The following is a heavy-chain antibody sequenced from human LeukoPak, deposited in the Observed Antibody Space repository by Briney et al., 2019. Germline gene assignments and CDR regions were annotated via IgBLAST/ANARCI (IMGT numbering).Heavy chain of an antibody. CDR3: ARVGVVVPAAWFDP. J-gene: IGHJ5*02. D-gene: IGHD2-2*01. CDR2: ISANNGNT. V-gene: IGHV1-18*01. Sequence: ASVKVSCKASGYSFGIFAISWVRQAPGQGLEWMGWISANNGNTNYAQNLQGRVTMTTDTSTSTAYMELRSLRSDDTAVYYCARVGVVVPAAWFDPWGQGTLVTVSS. CDR1: GYSFGIFA.